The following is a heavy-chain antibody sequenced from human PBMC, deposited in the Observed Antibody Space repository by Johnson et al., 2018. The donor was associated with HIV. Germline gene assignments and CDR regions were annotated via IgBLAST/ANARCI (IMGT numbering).Heavy chain of an antibody. D-gene: IGHD6-6*01. CDR2: ISWNSGSI. V-gene: IGHV3-9*01. CDR3: AKDTTFSSSHAFDI. J-gene: IGHJ3*02. Sequence: VQLVESGGSVVRPGGSLRLSCAASGFTFDEYDMSWVRQAPGKGLEWVSGISWNSGSIGYADSVKGRFTISRDNAKNSLYLQMNSLRAEDTALYYCAKDTTFSSSHAFDIWGQGTMVTVSS. CDR1: GFTFDEYD.